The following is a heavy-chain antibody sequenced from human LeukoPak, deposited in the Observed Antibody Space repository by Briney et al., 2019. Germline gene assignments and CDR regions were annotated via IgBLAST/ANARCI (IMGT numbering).Heavy chain of an antibody. J-gene: IGHJ4*02. CDR3: AKGGESSGYYGGPDY. CDR1: GFTFSSYG. D-gene: IGHD3-22*01. Sequence: PGGSLRLSCAASGFTFSSYGMHWVRQAPGKGLEWVAVTSYDGSNKYYRDSVKGRFTISRDNSKNTLYLQMNSLRIEDTAVYYCAKGGESSGYYGGPDYWGQGTLVTVSS. CDR2: TSYDGSNK. V-gene: IGHV3-30*18.